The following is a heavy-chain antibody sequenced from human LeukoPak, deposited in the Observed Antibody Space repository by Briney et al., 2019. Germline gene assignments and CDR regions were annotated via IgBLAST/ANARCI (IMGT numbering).Heavy chain of an antibody. V-gene: IGHV1-8*01. Sequence: ASVTVSCKASGYTFTSYDINWVGQATGQGLEWMGWMNPNSGNTGYAQKFQGRVTMTRNTSISTAYMELSSLRAEDTALYYCIKGVGAYIPLSFDYWGQGSLVTVSS. CDR2: MNPNSGNT. CDR1: GYTFTSYD. J-gene: IGHJ4*02. D-gene: IGHD1-26*01. CDR3: IKGVGAYIPLSFDY.